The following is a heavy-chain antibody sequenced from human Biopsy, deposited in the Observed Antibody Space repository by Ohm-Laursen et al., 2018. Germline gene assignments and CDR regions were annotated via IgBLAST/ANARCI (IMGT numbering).Heavy chain of an antibody. Sequence: SDTLSLTCPVDGGSFSGYDWTWIRQPPGQGLEWVGEFSHTGTTIYNPSLKSRLTISVDKSKNHFSLRLTSVTAADTATYFCARGPYGDNAGAFDVWGQGTVVTVSS. CDR1: GGSFSGYD. V-gene: IGHV4-34*01. J-gene: IGHJ3*01. D-gene: IGHD4/OR15-4a*01. CDR3: ARGPYGDNAGAFDV. CDR2: FSHTGTT.